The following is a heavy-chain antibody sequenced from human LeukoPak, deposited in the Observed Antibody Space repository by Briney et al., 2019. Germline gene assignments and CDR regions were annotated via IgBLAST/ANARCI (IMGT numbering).Heavy chain of an antibody. CDR2: ISNGGDHE. CDR3: AKVISSYSSFDSY. J-gene: IGHJ4*02. CDR1: GITFNNFG. D-gene: IGHD5-12*01. V-gene: IGHV3-23*01. Sequence: GGSLRLSCAASGITFNNFGMRWVRQAPGKGLEWVSSISNGGDHEFYADSVRGRFTISRDNSKNTLYLQMDSLRAEDTAVYYCAKVISSYSSFDSYWGQGTLVTVSS.